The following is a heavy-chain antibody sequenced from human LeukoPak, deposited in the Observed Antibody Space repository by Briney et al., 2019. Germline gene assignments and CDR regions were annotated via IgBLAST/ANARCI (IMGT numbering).Heavy chain of an antibody. D-gene: IGHD3-3*01. Sequence: GESLKISCKGSGYSFTSYWIGWVRQMPGKGLEWMGIIYPGDSDTIYSPSFQGQVTISVDKSISTAYLQWSSLKASDTAMYYCARHGAYDFWSGYYSVHYGMDVWGQGTTVTVSS. CDR3: ARHGAYDFWSGYYSVHYGMDV. CDR2: IYPGDSDT. V-gene: IGHV5-51*01. J-gene: IGHJ6*02. CDR1: GYSFTSYW.